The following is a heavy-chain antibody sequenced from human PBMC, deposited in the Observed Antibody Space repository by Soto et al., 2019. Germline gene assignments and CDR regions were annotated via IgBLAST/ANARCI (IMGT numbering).Heavy chain of an antibody. CDR1: GGSISSDGYY. Sequence: PSETLSLTCAVSGGSISSDGYYWSWIRQPPGKGLEWIGYIYYSGSTNYNPSLKSRVTISVDTSKNQFSLKLSSVTAADTAVHYCAREGYSSGYYYYYGMDVWGQGTTVTVSS. CDR3: AREGYSSGYYYYYGMDV. D-gene: IGHD3-22*01. V-gene: IGHV4-61*08. CDR2: IYYSGST. J-gene: IGHJ6*02.